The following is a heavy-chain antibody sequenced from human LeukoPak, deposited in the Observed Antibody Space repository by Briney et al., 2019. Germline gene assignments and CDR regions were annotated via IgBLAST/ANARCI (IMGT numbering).Heavy chain of an antibody. CDR3: ATSKDGSGLDAFDI. CDR1: GGSISSYY. D-gene: IGHD6-19*01. Sequence: SETLSLTCTVSGGSISSYYWSWIRQPPGKGLEWIGYIYYSGSTNYNPSLKSRVTISVDTSKNQFSLKLSSVTAADTAVYYCATSKDGSGLDAFDIWGQGTMVTVSS. CDR2: IYYSGST. J-gene: IGHJ3*02. V-gene: IGHV4-59*01.